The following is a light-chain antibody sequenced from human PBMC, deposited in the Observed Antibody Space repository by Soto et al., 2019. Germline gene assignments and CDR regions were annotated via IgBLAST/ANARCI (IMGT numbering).Light chain of an antibody. CDR2: EVS. V-gene: IGLV2-8*01. CDR1: SSDVGGYNY. J-gene: IGLJ3*02. CDR3: SSYAGSYSWV. Sequence: QSALTQPPSASGSPGQSVTISCTGTSSDVGGYNYVSWYQQHPGKAPKLMICEVSQRPSGVPDRFSGSKSGNTASLTVSGLHAEDEADYYCSSYAGSYSWVFGGRTKLTVL.